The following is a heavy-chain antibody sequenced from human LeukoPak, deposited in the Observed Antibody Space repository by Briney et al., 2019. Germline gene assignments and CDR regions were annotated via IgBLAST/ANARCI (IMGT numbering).Heavy chain of an antibody. CDR1: GYTFTSYG. CDR2: ISAYNGNT. V-gene: IGHV1-18*01. Sequence: ASVKVSCKASGYTFTSYGISWVRQAPGQGLEWMGWISAYNGNTNYAQKLQGRVTMTTDTSTSTAYMELRSLRSDDTAVYYCARDDAAEPYSSSWYANFDYWGQGTLVTVSS. J-gene: IGHJ4*02. CDR3: ARDDAAEPYSSSWYANFDY. D-gene: IGHD6-13*01.